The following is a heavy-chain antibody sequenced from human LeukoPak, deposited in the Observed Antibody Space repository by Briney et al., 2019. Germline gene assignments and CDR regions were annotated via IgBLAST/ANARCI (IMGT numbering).Heavy chain of an antibody. Sequence: SETLSLTCSVSGDTMSSYYWSWIRQPPGKGLEWIGYIYYSGSTNYNPSLKSRVTISVDTSKSQFSLKLSSVTAADTAVYYCARGRYYYDSSGYFYFDYWGQGTLVTVSS. D-gene: IGHD3-22*01. J-gene: IGHJ4*02. V-gene: IGHV4-59*01. CDR2: IYYSGST. CDR3: ARGRYYYDSSGYFYFDY. CDR1: GDTMSSYY.